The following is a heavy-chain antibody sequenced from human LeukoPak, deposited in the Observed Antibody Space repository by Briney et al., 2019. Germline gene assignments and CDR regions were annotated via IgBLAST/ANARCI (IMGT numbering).Heavy chain of an antibody. D-gene: IGHD3-3*01. V-gene: IGHV1-69*13. J-gene: IGHJ5*02. CDR2: IIPIFGTA. Sequence: ASVKVSCEASGYTFTNYGISWVRQAPGQGLEWMGGIIPIFGTANYAQKFQGRVTITADESTSTAYMELSSLRSEDTAVYYCAGYDFWSGYNWFDPWGQGTLVTVSS. CDR1: GYTFTNYG. CDR3: AGYDFWSGYNWFDP.